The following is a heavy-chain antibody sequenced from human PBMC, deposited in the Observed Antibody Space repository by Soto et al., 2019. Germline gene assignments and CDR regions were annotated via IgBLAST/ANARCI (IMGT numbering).Heavy chain of an antibody. CDR3: AKASHCNKGRCSLGLIGDRAFDI. CDR2: ISYDGSKK. CDR1: GFAVSSYS. Sequence: PGGSLRLSCAASGFAVSSYSMHWVRQAPGKGLEWVATISYDGSKKYFGDSVKGRFTISRDNSKSTLYLEMNSLRTEDTAVYYCAKASHCNKGRCSLGLIGDRAFDIWGQGTMVTVSS. V-gene: IGHV3-30*04. D-gene: IGHD2-8*01. J-gene: IGHJ3*02.